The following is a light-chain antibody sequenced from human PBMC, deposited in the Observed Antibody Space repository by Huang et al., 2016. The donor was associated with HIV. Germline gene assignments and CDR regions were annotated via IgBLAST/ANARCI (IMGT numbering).Light chain of an antibody. CDR1: QSVGVY. V-gene: IGKV3-11*01. Sequence: EIVLTQSPATLSLSPGDRATLSCRASQSVGVYLAWYQQKPGQAPRLLIFEASNRATGIPDRFSGSGSGTDFTLTIDSLQPDDFAIYYCQQRTKWPLVLTFGGGTRVEIK. CDR3: QQRTKWPLVLT. J-gene: IGKJ4*01. CDR2: EAS.